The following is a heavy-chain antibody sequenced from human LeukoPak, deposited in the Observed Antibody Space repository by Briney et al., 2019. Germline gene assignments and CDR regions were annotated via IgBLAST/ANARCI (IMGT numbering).Heavy chain of an antibody. J-gene: IGHJ4*02. CDR1: GYSFTSYL. D-gene: IGHD3-16*01. CDR3: ARHGGGYPLYYFDY. V-gene: IGHV5-10-1*01. CDR2: FDPSDSYT. Sequence: GESLRISCKGSGYSFTSYLISWVRQMPGKGLEWMGRFDPSDSYTNYSPSFQGHVTISADKSISTAYLQWSSLKASDTAMYYCARHGGGYPLYYFDYWGQGTLVTVSS.